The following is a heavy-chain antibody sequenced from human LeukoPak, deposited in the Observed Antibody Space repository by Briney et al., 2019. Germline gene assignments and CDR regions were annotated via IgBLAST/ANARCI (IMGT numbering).Heavy chain of an antibody. J-gene: IGHJ4*02. CDR1: GFTVSSNY. V-gene: IGHV3-48*01. CDR3: ARRFDY. Sequence: GGSLRLSCAASGFTVSSNYMSWVRQAPGKGLEWISYISESSDTIYYADSVKGRFTISRDNAKNSLYLQMNSLRAEDTALYYCARRFDYWGQGTLVTVSS. CDR2: ISESSDTI.